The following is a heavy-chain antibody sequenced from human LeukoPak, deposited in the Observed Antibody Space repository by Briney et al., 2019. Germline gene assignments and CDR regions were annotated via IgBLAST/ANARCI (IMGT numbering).Heavy chain of an antibody. Sequence: SETLSLTCAVYGGSFSGYYWSWIRQPPGKGLEWIGEIYHSGSTNYNPSPKSRVTISVDTSKNQFSLKLSSVTAADTAVYYCARASLRFLEWLLVQSAFDIWGQGTMVTVSS. V-gene: IGHV4-34*01. CDR2: IYHSGST. CDR1: GGSFSGYY. J-gene: IGHJ3*02. D-gene: IGHD3-3*01. CDR3: ARASLRFLEWLLVQSAFDI.